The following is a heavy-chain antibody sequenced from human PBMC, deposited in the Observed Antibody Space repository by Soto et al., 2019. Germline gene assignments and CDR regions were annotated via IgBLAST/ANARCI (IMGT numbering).Heavy chain of an antibody. CDR1: GFTFSSHA. J-gene: IGHJ5*02. Sequence: GGSLRLSCAASGFTFSSHAMHWVRQAPGKGLEWVAVISYDGSNKYYADSVKGRFTISRDNSKNTLYLQMNSLRAEDTAVYYCARVPCIVGATKPDRYNWFDPWGQGTLVTVSS. D-gene: IGHD1-26*01. CDR3: ARVPCIVGATKPDRYNWFDP. CDR2: ISYDGSNK. V-gene: IGHV3-30*03.